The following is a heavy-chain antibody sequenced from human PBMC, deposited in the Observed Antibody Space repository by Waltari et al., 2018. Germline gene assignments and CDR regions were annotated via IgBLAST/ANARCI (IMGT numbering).Heavy chain of an antibody. CDR2: NNPNSGGT. J-gene: IGHJ4*02. CDR3: ATSSDSCGYYPVRY. V-gene: IGHV1-2*02. CDR1: GYLFAAHY. Sequence: VKLAQSGAAVKKRGASVTVSCKASGYLFAAHYQHWVRQAPGQGLEWMTWNNPNSGGTNYAQKFKGSVAMTRDTSINTAYMELSRLTSDDTAVYYCATSSDSCGYYPVRYWGQGTLVTVSS. D-gene: IGHD3-22*01.